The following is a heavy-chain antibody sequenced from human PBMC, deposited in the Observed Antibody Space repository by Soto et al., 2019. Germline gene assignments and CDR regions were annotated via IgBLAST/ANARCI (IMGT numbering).Heavy chain of an antibody. CDR2: INDDGIST. Sequence: GALRLSCAASGFTFSMYWMHWVRQVPGKGPEWVSRINDDGISTNYADSVKGRFTISRDNAKNTLYLQMNALRVEDTAVYYCTRGPRSTSTGTGAFWGQGTLVTVSS. CDR3: TRGPRSTSTGTGAF. V-gene: IGHV3-74*01. J-gene: IGHJ4*02. CDR1: GFTFSMYW. D-gene: IGHD1-1*01.